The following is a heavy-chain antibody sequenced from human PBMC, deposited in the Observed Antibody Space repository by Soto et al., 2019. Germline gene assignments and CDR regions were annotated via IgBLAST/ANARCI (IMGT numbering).Heavy chain of an antibody. Sequence: GASVKVSCKASGYTFTSYGISWVRQAPGQGLEWMGWISAYNGNTNYAQKLQGRVTMTTDTSTSTAYMELRSLRSDDTAVYYCARGDYDFWSGYPADAFDIWGQGTMVTVS. CDR1: GYTFTSYG. CDR2: ISAYNGNT. CDR3: ARGDYDFWSGYPADAFDI. J-gene: IGHJ3*02. D-gene: IGHD3-3*01. V-gene: IGHV1-18*01.